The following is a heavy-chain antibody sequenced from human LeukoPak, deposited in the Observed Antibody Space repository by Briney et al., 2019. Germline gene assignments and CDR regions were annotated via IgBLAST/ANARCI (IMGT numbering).Heavy chain of an antibody. CDR3: AKDYYGSGSDFDY. Sequence: GGSLRLSCAASGFTFSSYGMHWVRQAPGKGLEWVSAISGSGGSTYYADSVKGRFTTSRDNSKNTLYLQMNSPRAEDTAVYYCAKDYYGSGSDFDYWGQGTLVTVSS. CDR1: GFTFSSYG. J-gene: IGHJ4*02. CDR2: ISGSGGST. D-gene: IGHD3-10*01. V-gene: IGHV3-23*01.